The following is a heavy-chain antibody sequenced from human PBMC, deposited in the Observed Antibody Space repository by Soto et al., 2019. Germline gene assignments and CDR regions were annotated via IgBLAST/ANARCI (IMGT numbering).Heavy chain of an antibody. CDR2: ISGTGGST. Sequence: EVQLLESGGGVGQPGGSLRLSCAATGFSFSSYALTWVRQAPGKGLEWVSGISGTGGSTYYADSVKGRFTISRDNSKNTLYLQMNSLRAGDTAVYYCAKSYGDYVFFDYWGQGSLVTVPS. J-gene: IGHJ4*02. CDR1: GFSFSSYA. D-gene: IGHD4-17*01. V-gene: IGHV3-23*01. CDR3: AKSYGDYVFFDY.